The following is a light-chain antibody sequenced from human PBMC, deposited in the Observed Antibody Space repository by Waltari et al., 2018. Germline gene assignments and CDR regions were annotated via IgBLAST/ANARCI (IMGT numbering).Light chain of an antibody. CDR1: QSVLYRSNNKKS. CDR3: QQYYSTPYT. J-gene: IGKJ2*01. CDR2: WAS. Sequence: DIVMTQSPDSLAVSVGERATINCKSSQSVLYRSNNKKSLAWYQQKPGQPPKLLIYWASIRESGVPDRFSGSGSGTDFTLTISSLQAEDVAVYYCQQYYSTPYTFGQGTKLEIK. V-gene: IGKV4-1*01.